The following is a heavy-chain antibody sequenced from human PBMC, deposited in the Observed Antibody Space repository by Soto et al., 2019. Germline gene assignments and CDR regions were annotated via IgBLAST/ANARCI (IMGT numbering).Heavy chain of an antibody. Sequence: SETLSLTCAVYGGSFSGYYWSWIRQPPGKGLECIGEINHSGSTNYNPSLKSRVTISVDTSKNQFSLKLSSVTAADTAVYYCAKDAHLTSSSWIAEYFQHWGQGTLVTVSS. D-gene: IGHD6-13*01. J-gene: IGHJ1*01. V-gene: IGHV4-34*01. CDR1: GGSFSGYY. CDR2: INHSGST. CDR3: AKDAHLTSSSWIAEYFQH.